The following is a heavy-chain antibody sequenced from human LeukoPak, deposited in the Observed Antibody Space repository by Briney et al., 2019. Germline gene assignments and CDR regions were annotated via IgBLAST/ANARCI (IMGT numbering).Heavy chain of an antibody. Sequence: SVKVSCKASGGTFSSYAISWVRQAPGQGLEWMGGIIPIFGTANYAQKFQGRVTITADESTSTAYMELSSLRSEDTAVYYCTLKEDTVVTPEMDYWGQGTLVTVSS. V-gene: IGHV1-69*01. D-gene: IGHD4-23*01. J-gene: IGHJ4*02. CDR2: IIPIFGTA. CDR3: TLKEDTVVTPEMDY. CDR1: GGTFSSYA.